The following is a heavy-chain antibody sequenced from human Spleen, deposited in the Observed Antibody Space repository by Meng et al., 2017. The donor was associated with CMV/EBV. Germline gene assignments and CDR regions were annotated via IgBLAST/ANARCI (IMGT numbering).Heavy chain of an antibody. D-gene: IGHD1-26*01. CDR3: ARPESGSYFPFDS. Sequence: CAASGFIFSSYAMHWVRQAPGKGLEWVAIISYDASDKYYADSVKGRFTISRDNSKNTLYLQMNSLRAEDTAVYYCARPESGSYFPFDSWGQGTLVTVSS. V-gene: IGHV3-30*04. J-gene: IGHJ4*02. CDR1: GFIFSSYA. CDR2: ISYDASDK.